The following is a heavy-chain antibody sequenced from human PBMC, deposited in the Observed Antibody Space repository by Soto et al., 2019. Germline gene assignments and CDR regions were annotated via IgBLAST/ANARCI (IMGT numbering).Heavy chain of an antibody. CDR2: ISYDGSST. CDR3: AKEGGLSGSYYISSSYYFDY. D-gene: IGHD1-26*01. V-gene: IGHV3-30*18. J-gene: IGHJ4*02. Sequence: QVQLVESGGGVVQPGRSLRLSCVASGFTFSSYGMHWVRQAPGKGLEWVAIISYDGSSTYYADSVKGRFTISSDNSKNPLYLQMNSLRAEDTSVYYCAKEGGLSGSYYISSSYYFDYWGQGTLVTVSS. CDR1: GFTFSSYG.